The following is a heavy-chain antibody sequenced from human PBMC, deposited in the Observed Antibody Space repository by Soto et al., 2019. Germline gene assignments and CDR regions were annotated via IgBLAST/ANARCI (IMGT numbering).Heavy chain of an antibody. J-gene: IGHJ4*02. D-gene: IGHD2-2*01. CDR2: IFYSGST. CDR3: GRYGSSSSCLNFGY. V-gene: IGHV4-30-4*01. CDR1: GGSMSSGNYY. Sequence: QVQLQESGPGLVKPSQTLSLSCTVSGGSMSSGNYYWSWIRQPPGKGLEWIGYIFYSGSTFYNPSRESRVTISVDTSKNQFSLRLTSVTAAHTAVYYCGRYGSSSSCLNFGYWGQGALVAVSS.